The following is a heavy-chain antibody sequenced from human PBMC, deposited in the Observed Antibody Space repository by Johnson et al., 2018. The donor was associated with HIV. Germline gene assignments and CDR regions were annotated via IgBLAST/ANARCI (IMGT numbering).Heavy chain of an antibody. D-gene: IGHD3-16*01. J-gene: IGHJ3*01. CDR2: IGTAGDT. Sequence: VQLVESGGGLVKPGGSLRLSCAASGFTFSSYDMHWVRQATGKGLEWVSAIGTAGDTYYPGPVKGRFTIFRDNPENTLLLQMNRLGAEDAAVYYGAKGRTNWGYDAFDVWSQGTMVTVSS. CDR3: AKGRTNWGYDAFDV. CDR1: GFTFSSYD. V-gene: IGHV3-13*01.